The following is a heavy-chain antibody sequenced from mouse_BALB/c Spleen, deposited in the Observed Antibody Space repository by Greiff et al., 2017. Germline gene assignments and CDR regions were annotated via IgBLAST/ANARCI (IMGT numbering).Heavy chain of an antibody. CDR1: GFNIKDYY. J-gene: IGHJ3*01. D-gene: IGHD2-4*01. CDR2: IDPENGDT. Sequence: EVKLMESGAELVRSGASVKLSCTASGFNIKDYYMHWVKQRPEQGLEWIGWIDPENGDTEYAPKFQGKATMTADTSSNTAYLQLSSLTSEDTAVYYCNVYDYDGFAYWGQGTLVTVSA. V-gene: IGHV14-4*02. CDR3: NVYDYDGFAY.